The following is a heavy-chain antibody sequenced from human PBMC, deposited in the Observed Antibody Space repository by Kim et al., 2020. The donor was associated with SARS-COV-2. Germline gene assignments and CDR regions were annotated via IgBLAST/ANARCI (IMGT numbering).Heavy chain of an antibody. V-gene: IGHV3-23*01. CDR1: GFTFSSYP. Sequence: GGSLRLSCAASGFTFSSYPMTWVRQAPGKGLEWVSAISGSGGSTYYADSVKGRFTISRDNSKNTLYLQMNSLRVEDTAVYYCTKAPRIAAPPQDPLGQGTLVTVSS. D-gene: IGHD6-13*01. CDR2: ISGSGGST. CDR3: TKAPRIAAPPQDP. J-gene: IGHJ5*02.